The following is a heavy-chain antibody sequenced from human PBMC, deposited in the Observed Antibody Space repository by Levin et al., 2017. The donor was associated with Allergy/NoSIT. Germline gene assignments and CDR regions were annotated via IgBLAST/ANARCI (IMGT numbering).Heavy chain of an antibody. CDR1: GFTFSSYW. CDR2: IKQDGSER. Sequence: GGSLRLSCAASGFTFSSYWMSWVRQAPGKGLEWVANIKQDGSERYYVDSVKGRFTISRDNAKNSLYLQMNSLRAEDTAVYYCARKYDFWSGHWPYYMDVWGKGTTVTVSS. CDR3: ARKYDFWSGHWPYYMDV. V-gene: IGHV3-7*01. D-gene: IGHD3-3*01. J-gene: IGHJ6*03.